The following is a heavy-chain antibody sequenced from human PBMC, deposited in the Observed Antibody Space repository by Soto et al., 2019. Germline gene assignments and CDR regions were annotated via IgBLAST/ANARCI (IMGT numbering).Heavy chain of an antibody. V-gene: IGHV3-7*01. D-gene: IGHD3-10*01. CDR3: ARENNRKFGELLGYYYYYYGMDV. CDR2: IKQDGSEK. CDR1: GFTFSSYL. J-gene: IGHJ6*02. Sequence: LRLSCAASGFTFSSYLMSWVRQAPGKGLEWVANIKQDGSEKYYVDSVKGRFTISRDNAKNSLYLQMNSLRAEDTAVYYCARENNRKFGELLGYYYYYYGMDVWGQGTTVTVSS.